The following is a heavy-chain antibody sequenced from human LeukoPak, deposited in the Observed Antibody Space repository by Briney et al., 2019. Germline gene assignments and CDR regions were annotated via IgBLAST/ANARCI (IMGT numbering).Heavy chain of an antibody. CDR1: GFTFSSYS. D-gene: IGHD3-22*01. CDR2: ISSSSSTI. V-gene: IGHV3-48*04. J-gene: IGHJ3*02. Sequence: PGGSLRLSCAASGFTFSSYSMNWVRQAPGKGLEWVSYISSSSSTIYYADSVKGRFTISRDNAKNSLYLQMNSLRAEDMAVYYCAIFNSMIGLHDAFDIWGQGTMVTVSS. CDR3: AIFNSMIGLHDAFDI.